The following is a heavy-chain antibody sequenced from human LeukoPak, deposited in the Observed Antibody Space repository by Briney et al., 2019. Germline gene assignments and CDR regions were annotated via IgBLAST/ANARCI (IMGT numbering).Heavy chain of an antibody. CDR1: GGSISSGGYF. Sequence: PSETLSLTCTVSGGSISSGGYFWSWIRQHPGKGLEWIGYIYYSGSTYYSPSLKSRVTISVDTSKNQFSLKLNSVTAADTAVYYCASLSGYYPLLSPYYFDYWGQGTLVTVSS. V-gene: IGHV4-31*03. CDR2: IYYSGST. J-gene: IGHJ4*02. CDR3: ASLSGYYPLLSPYYFDY. D-gene: IGHD3-22*01.